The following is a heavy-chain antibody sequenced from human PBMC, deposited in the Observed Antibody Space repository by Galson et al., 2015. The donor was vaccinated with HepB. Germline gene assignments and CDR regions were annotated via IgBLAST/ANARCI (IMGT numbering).Heavy chain of an antibody. J-gene: IGHJ4*02. D-gene: IGHD3-22*01. CDR3: ASTYYYDYSGYRVLVD. V-gene: IGHV4-59*08. Sequence: ETLSLTCTVSGGSISSYYWSWIRQPPGKGLEWIGYIDYSGSTNYNPSLKSRVTISVDTSKNQFSLKLSSVTAADTAVYYCASTYYYDYSGYRVLVDWGQGTLVTVSS. CDR1: GGSISSYY. CDR2: IDYSGST.